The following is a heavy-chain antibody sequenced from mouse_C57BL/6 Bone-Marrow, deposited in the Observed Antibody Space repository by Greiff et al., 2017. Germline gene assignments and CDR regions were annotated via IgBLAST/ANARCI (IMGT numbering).Heavy chain of an antibody. CDR1: GYTFTSYW. V-gene: IGHV1-52*01. J-gene: IGHJ2*01. D-gene: IGHD2-1*01. CDR2: IDPSDSET. CDR3: ARWGVYYGNYVYFDY. Sequence: VQLQQPGAELVRPGSSVKLSCKASGYTFTSYWMHWVKQRPIQGLEWIGNIDPSDSETHYNQKFKDKATLTVDKSSSTAYMQLSSLTSEDSAVYYCARWGVYYGNYVYFDYWGQGTTLTVSS.